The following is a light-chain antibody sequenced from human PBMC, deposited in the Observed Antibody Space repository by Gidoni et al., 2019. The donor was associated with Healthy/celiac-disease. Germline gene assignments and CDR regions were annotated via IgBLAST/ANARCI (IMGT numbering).Light chain of an antibody. CDR3: AAWDDSLNGYV. CDR2: SNN. V-gene: IGLV1-44*01. Sequence: QSVLTQPPSASGTPGQRVTISCSGSSSNIGSNTVNWSQQLPGTAPNLLIYSNNQRPSGVPDRFSGSKSGTSASLAISGLQSEDEADYYCAAWDDSLNGYVFGTGTKVTVL. J-gene: IGLJ1*01. CDR1: SSNIGSNT.